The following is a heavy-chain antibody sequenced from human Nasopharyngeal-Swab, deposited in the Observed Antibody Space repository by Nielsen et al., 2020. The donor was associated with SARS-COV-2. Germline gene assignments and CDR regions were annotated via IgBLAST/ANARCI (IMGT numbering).Heavy chain of an antibody. V-gene: IGHV3-7*03. Sequence: GESLKISCAASGFTFSSYWMSWVRLAPGKGLEWVANIKQDGSEKYYVDSVKGRFTISRDNAKNSLYLQMNSLRAEDTAVYYCARRDRYCSGGSCYGENAFDIWGQGTMVTVSS. D-gene: IGHD2-15*01. CDR3: ARRDRYCSGGSCYGENAFDI. CDR1: GFTFSSYW. CDR2: IKQDGSEK. J-gene: IGHJ3*02.